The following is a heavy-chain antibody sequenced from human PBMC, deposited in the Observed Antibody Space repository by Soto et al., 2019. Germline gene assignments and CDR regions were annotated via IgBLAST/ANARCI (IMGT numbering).Heavy chain of an antibody. J-gene: IGHJ5*02. D-gene: IGHD6-6*01. CDR3: ASHVPGARFDP. CDR1: RCIFTAYF. CDR2: INPNNGAT. V-gene: IGHV1-2*02. Sequence: QVQLVQSGAEVKKPGASVKVACKAPRCIFTAYFMHWVRQAPGQGLEWMGWINPNNGATHYGLSFQGRVTMTRDTSISTAYMELSSLRSDDTAVYYCASHVPGARFDPWGEGTLVIVSS.